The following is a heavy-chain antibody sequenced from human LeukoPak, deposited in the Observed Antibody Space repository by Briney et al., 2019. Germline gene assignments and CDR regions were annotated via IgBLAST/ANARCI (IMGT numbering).Heavy chain of an antibody. CDR2: IWYDGNNK. D-gene: IGHD6-13*01. CDR1: GFTLTGYG. J-gene: IGHJ3*02. V-gene: IGHV3-33*01. Sequence: GGSLRLPCAASGFTLTGYGMHWVRQAPGKGLEWVAVIWYDGNNKYYVDSVKGRFTISRDTSKNTLYLQMNSLRGEDTATYYCARDGLASIGLDMWGQGTVVTVSS. CDR3: ARDGLASIGLDM.